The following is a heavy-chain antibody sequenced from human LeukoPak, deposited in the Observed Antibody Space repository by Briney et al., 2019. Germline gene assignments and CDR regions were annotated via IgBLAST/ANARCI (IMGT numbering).Heavy chain of an antibody. Sequence: SETLSLTCTVSGGSISSGSYYWSWIRQPAGKGLEWIGRIYTGGSTNYNPSLRSRVTISIDTSKNQFFLKLSSVTAADTAVYYCAREGDYGDYGRFDPWGQGTLVTVSS. CDR3: AREGDYGDYGRFDP. CDR2: IYTGGST. J-gene: IGHJ5*02. V-gene: IGHV4-61*02. CDR1: GGSISSGSYY. D-gene: IGHD4-17*01.